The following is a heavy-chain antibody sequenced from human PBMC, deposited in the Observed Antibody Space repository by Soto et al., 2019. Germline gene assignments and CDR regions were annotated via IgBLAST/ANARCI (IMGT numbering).Heavy chain of an antibody. CDR1: GGSFSTYG. J-gene: IGHJ4*02. CDR3: ARELDPYYGGNHLSLEY. CDR2: IIPKFGTT. Sequence: SVKVSCKASGGSFSTYGINWVRLAPGQGLEWMGGIIPKFGTTNYAQKFRGRVTITADESTNTAYMELNYLRSEDTAVYFCARELDPYYGGNHLSLEYWGQGTLVTVSS. V-gene: IGHV1-69*13. D-gene: IGHD4-17*01.